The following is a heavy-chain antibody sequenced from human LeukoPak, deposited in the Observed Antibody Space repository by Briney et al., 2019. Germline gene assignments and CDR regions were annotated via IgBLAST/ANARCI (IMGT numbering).Heavy chain of an antibody. CDR2: IDRTGTYT. CDR1: GFPFSDYY. Sequence: GGSLRLSCAAYGFPFSDYYMNWIRQAPGKGLEWVSYIDRTGTYTNYADSVKGRFTISRDNAKNSLYLQMNSLRAEDTAVYYCARYYDSSGYSDYWGQGTLVTVSS. CDR3: ARYYDSSGYSDY. V-gene: IGHV3-11*06. D-gene: IGHD3-22*01. J-gene: IGHJ4*02.